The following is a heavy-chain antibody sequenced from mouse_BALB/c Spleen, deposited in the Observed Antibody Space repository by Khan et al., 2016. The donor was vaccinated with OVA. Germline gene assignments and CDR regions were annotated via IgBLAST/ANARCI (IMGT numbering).Heavy chain of an antibody. Sequence: EVELVESGGGLVQPGGSLKLSCATSGFTFSDYYMYWVRQTPEKRLEWVAYLSNRGTTTYYPDTVRGRFTISRDTAKNTLYLQMRRLESEDTAMYYCAREGDDDGLAYGGQGTLVTVSA. CDR2: LSNRGTTT. V-gene: IGHV5-12*02. CDR3: AREGDDDGLAY. J-gene: IGHJ3*01. CDR1: GFTFSDYY. D-gene: IGHD2-3*01.